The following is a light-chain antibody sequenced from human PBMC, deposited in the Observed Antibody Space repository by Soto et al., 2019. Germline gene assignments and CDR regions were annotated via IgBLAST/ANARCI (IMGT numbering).Light chain of an antibody. CDR2: GAS. J-gene: IGKJ2*01. CDR1: QSIRYNY. CDR3: QQYDGSLPYT. V-gene: IGKV3-20*01. Sequence: EIVLTQYPGTLSLSPGERATLSCRASQSIRYNYLAWYQQKPGQAPRLLIYGASARATGIPDRFSGSGSGTDFTLTISRLEPEDFAVFYCQQYDGSLPYTFGRGTKLEIK.